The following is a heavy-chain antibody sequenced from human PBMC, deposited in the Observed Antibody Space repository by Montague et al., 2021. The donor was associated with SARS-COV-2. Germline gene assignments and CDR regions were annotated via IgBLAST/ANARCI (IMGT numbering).Heavy chain of an antibody. J-gene: IGHJ3*02. V-gene: IGHV3-30*04. CDR2: ISYDGSNK. D-gene: IGHD6-19*01. CDR3: ARDDPYSSGWFDAFDI. CDR1: GFTFSSYA. Sequence: SLRLSCAASGFTFSSYAMRWVRQAPGKGLEWVAVISYDGSNKYYADSVKGRFTISRDNSKNTLYPQMNSLRAEDTAVYYCARDDPYSSGWFDAFDIWGQGTMVTVSS.